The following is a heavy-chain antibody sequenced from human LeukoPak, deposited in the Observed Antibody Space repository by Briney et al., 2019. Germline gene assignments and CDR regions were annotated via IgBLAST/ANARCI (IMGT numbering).Heavy chain of an antibody. CDR3: ARDPVAVAGLPFDY. D-gene: IGHD6-19*01. CDR1: GFTLSSYW. J-gene: IGHJ4*02. Sequence: GGSLRLSCAASGFTLSSYWMSWLRQAPGKGLEWVANIKQDGSEKYYVDSVKGRFTISRDNAKNSLYLQMNSLRAEDTAVYYCARDPVAVAGLPFDYRGQGTLVTVSS. CDR2: IKQDGSEK. V-gene: IGHV3-7*01.